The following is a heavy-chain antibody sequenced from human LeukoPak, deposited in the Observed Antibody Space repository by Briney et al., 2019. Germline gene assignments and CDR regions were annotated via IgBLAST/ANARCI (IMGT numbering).Heavy chain of an antibody. J-gene: IGHJ4*02. CDR2: IYSGGTT. CDR3: ARDPGSDFDY. V-gene: IGHV3-53*01. Sequence: GGSLRLSCAASGFTFVSYTLHWVRQAPGKGLQWVSVIYSGGTTYYADSVKGRFTISRDTSKNTLYLQMNRLRAEDTAVYYCARDPGSDFDYWGQGTLVTVSS. CDR1: GFTFVSYT.